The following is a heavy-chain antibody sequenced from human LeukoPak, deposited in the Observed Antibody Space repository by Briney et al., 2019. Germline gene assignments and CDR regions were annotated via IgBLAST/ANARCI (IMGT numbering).Heavy chain of an antibody. CDR3: AILTDYYDCSGYFRNYNSFDP. V-gene: IGHV5-51*01. CDR1: GYSFINYC. D-gene: IGHD3-22*01. J-gene: IGHJ5*02. Sequence: GESPKIFCKGFGYSFINYCIAWGRQMPGKGLEGMGIYYPWYSDTKYSPSFQGQVPISADNSINTVSLQWSSLTASGTAVYYCAILTDYYDCSGYFRNYNSFDPWGQGTLVTVSS. CDR2: YYPWYSDT.